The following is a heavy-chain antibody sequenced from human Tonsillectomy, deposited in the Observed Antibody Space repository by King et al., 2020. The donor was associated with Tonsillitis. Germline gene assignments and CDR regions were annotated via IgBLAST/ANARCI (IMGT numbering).Heavy chain of an antibody. CDR2: MYYSGST. CDR1: GGSISSYF. V-gene: IGHV4-59*08. CDR3: ARNYYDVSGYLHYYYYMDV. J-gene: IGHJ6*03. Sequence: QMQLQESGPGLVKPSETLSLTCTVSGGSISSYFWSWIRQPPGKGLEWIGYMYYSGSTNYNPSLMSRVTISVDTSKNQFSLNLNSVTAADTAVYYCARNYYDVSGYLHYYYYMDVWGKGTTVTVSS. D-gene: IGHD3-22*01.